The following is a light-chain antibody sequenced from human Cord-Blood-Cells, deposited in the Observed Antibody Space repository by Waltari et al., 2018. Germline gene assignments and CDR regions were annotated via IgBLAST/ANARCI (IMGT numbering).Light chain of an antibody. CDR2: KAS. CDR3: QQYDNLPYT. Sequence: DIQMTQSPSTLSASVGDRVTITCRASQSISSWLAWYQQKPGKAPKLLIYKASSLESGVPSRFSGSGSGTEFTLTISSLQPDDIATYYCQQYDNLPYTFGQGTKLEIK. J-gene: IGKJ2*01. V-gene: IGKV1-5*03. CDR1: QSISSW.